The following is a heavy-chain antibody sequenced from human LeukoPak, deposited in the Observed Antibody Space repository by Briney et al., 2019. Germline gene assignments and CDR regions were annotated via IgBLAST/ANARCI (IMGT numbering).Heavy chain of an antibody. CDR3: ARVVRGVGNWFDP. CDR2: INPRGGTT. D-gene: IGHD3-10*01. Sequence: ASVKVSCKASGCTFTSYFMHWVRQAPGQGLEWMGLINPRGGTTNFPQKFQGRVTMTRDTSTSTVYMELSSLRSEDTAIYYCARVVRGVGNWFDPWGQGTLVTVSS. J-gene: IGHJ5*02. V-gene: IGHV1-46*01. CDR1: GCTFTSYF.